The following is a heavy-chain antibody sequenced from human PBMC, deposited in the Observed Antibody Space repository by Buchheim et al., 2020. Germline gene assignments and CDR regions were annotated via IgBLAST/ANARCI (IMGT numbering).Heavy chain of an antibody. CDR2: ISTSSSYI. V-gene: IGHV3-21*01. Sequence: EVQLVESGGGLVKPGGSLRLSCAASGFTFSSYSMNWVRQAPGKGLEWFSSISTSSSYIYYADSVKGRFTISRDNAKNSPYLQMNSLRAEDTAVYYCARAGVVVPAAVYYYGMDVWGQGTT. CDR3: ARAGVVVPAAVYYYGMDV. D-gene: IGHD2-2*01. J-gene: IGHJ6*02. CDR1: GFTFSSYS.